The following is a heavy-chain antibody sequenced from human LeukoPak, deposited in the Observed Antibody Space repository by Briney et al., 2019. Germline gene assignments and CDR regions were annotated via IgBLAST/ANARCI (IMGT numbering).Heavy chain of an antibody. V-gene: IGHV3-20*04. J-gene: IGHJ4*02. Sequence: GGSLRLSCAASGFTFDDYGMSWVRQAPGKGLEWVSGINWNGGSTGYADSVRGRFTISRDNAKNSLYLQMNSLRAEDTALYYCARRGGIFKYSSGWYPAYYFDYWGQGTLVTASS. D-gene: IGHD6-19*01. CDR3: ARRGGIFKYSSGWYPAYYFDY. CDR1: GFTFDDYG. CDR2: INWNGGST.